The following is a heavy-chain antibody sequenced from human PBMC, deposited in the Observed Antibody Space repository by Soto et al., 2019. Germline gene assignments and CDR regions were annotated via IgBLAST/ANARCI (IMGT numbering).Heavy chain of an antibody. V-gene: IGHV3-23*01. CDR2: ISGSGGST. CDR1: VFTGSSYA. Sequence: GALRLSCPASVFTGSSYAMSWVRQAPGKGLEWVSAISGSGGSTYYADSVKGRFTISRDNSKNTLYLQMNSLRAEDTAVYYCAKDKAAAGRMGYYYYGMDVWGQGTTVTVSS. CDR3: AKDKAAAGRMGYYYYGMDV. D-gene: IGHD6-13*01. J-gene: IGHJ6*02.